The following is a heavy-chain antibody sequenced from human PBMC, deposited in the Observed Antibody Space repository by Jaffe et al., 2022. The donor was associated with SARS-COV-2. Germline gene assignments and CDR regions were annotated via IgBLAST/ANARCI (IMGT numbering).Heavy chain of an antibody. J-gene: IGHJ4*02. CDR2: INAGNGNT. CDR3: AREIYPGIAVAAPEGVD. V-gene: IGHV1-3*01. D-gene: IGHD6-19*01. CDR1: GYTFTSYA. Sequence: QVQLVQSGAEVKKPGASVKVSCKASGYTFTSYAMHWVRQAPGQRLEWMGWINAGNGNTKYSQKFQGRVTITRDTSASTAYMELSSLRSEDTAVYYCAREIYPGIAVAAPEGVDWGQGTLVTVSS.